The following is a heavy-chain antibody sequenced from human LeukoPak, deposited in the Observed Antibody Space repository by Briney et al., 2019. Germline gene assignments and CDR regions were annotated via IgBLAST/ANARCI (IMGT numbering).Heavy chain of an antibody. Sequence: SQTLSLTCTVSGGSISSGSYYWNWIRQPAGKGLEWIGRFYTSGTTNYNPSLKSRVTISVDTSKNQFSLKLSSVTAADTAVYYCARAPEDGYNYSFDYWGQGTLVTVSS. D-gene: IGHD5-24*01. CDR2: FYTSGTT. V-gene: IGHV4-61*02. CDR3: ARAPEDGYNYSFDY. CDR1: GGSISSGSYY. J-gene: IGHJ4*02.